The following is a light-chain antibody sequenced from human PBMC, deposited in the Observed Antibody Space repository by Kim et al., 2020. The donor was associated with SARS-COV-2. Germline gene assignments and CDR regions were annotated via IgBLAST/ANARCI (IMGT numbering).Light chain of an antibody. CDR2: AAS. CDR3: QQGLSLPYT. Sequence: SAFVGDRVTISCRASQEISNWLAWYQQKPREAPKLLIYAASSLKSGVPSRFIGSRSGTHFTLTIASLQPEDFVTYYCQQGLSLPYTFGQGTKLEI. V-gene: IGKV1-12*01. J-gene: IGKJ2*01. CDR1: QEISNW.